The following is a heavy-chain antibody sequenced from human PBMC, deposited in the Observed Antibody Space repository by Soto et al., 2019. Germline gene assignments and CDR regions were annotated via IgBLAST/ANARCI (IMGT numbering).Heavy chain of an antibody. CDR3: IGGYYYDSSGSTPYYYGMDV. CDR1: GGTFSSYA. Sequence: SVKVSCKASGGTFSSYAISWVRQAPGQGLEWMGGIIPIFGTANYAQKFQGRVTITADESTSTAYMELSSLRSEDTAVYYCIGGYYYDSSGSTPYYYGMDVWGQGTTVTVS. CDR2: IIPIFGTA. V-gene: IGHV1-69*13. J-gene: IGHJ6*02. D-gene: IGHD3-22*01.